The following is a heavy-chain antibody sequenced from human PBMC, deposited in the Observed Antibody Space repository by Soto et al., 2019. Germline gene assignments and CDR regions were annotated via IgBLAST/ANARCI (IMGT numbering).Heavy chain of an antibody. V-gene: IGHV3-30*18. Sequence: GGSLRLSCAASGFSFSSYGMHWVRQAPGKGLEWVAVISYDGSNKYYADSVKGRFTISRDNSKNTLYLQMNSLRGEDTAVYYCAKSGYDSHYYYGMDVWGQGTTVTVSS. D-gene: IGHD5-12*01. CDR2: ISYDGSNK. J-gene: IGHJ6*02. CDR3: AKSGYDSHYYYGMDV. CDR1: GFSFSSYG.